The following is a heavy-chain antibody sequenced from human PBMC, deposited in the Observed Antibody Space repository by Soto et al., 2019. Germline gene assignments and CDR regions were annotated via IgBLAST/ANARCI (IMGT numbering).Heavy chain of an antibody. CDR2: IYYSGST. CDR1: GGSISSYY. V-gene: IGHV4-59*01. CDR3: AREMDEWSKRRWFDP. Sequence: SETLSLTCTVSGGSISSYYWSWIRQPPGKGLEWIGYIYYSGSTNYNPSLKSRVTISVDTSKNQFSLKLSSVTAADTAVYYCAREMDEWSKRRWFDPWGQGTLVTVSS. D-gene: IGHD3-3*01. J-gene: IGHJ5*02.